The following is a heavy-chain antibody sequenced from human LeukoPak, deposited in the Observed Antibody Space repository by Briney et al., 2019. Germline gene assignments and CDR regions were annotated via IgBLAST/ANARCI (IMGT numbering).Heavy chain of an antibody. D-gene: IGHD3-22*01. CDR1: GFTFSSYG. J-gene: IGHJ4*02. CDR2: ISYDGSNK. CDR3: AKGSRWDSSGHTLDY. Sequence: RGSLRLSCAASGFTFSSYGMDWVRQAPGEGLEWVAVISYDGSNKYYADSVKGRFTISRDNSKNTLYLQMNSLRAEDPAVYYCAKGSRWDSSGHTLDYWGQGTLVTVSS. V-gene: IGHV3-30*18.